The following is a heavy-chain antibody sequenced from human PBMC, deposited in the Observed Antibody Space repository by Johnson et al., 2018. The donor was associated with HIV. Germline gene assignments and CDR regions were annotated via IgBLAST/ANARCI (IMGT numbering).Heavy chain of an antibody. Sequence: QVQLVESGGGVVQPGRSLRLSCAASGFTFSSYGMHWVRQAPGNGLEWVAVISYDGSNKYYADSVKGRFTISRDNSKNTLYLQMNSMRAEDTAVYYCAKEGRDFTGGVCYSLAFDIWGQGTMVTVSS. CDR1: GFTFSSYG. J-gene: IGHJ3*02. V-gene: IGHV3-30*18. D-gene: IGHD2-8*02. CDR2: ISYDGSNK. CDR3: AKEGRDFTGGVCYSLAFDI.